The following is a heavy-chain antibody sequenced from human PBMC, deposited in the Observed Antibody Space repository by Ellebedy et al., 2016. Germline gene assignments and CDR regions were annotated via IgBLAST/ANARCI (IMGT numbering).Heavy chain of an antibody. V-gene: IGHV4-59*11. CDR3: ARGVGSGWFDP. CDR2: IYYSGST. CDR1: GVSITSHY. J-gene: IGHJ5*02. Sequence: SETLSLTCTVSGVSITSHYWSWIRQPPGKGLEFIGYIYYSGSTNYNPSLRSRVSVSIDKSKNQFSLKLSSVTAADTAVYYCARGVGSGWFDPWGQGTLVTVSS. D-gene: IGHD2-15*01.